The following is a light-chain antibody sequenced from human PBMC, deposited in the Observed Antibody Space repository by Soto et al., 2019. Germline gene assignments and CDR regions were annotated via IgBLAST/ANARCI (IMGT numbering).Light chain of an antibody. CDR2: DVN. V-gene: IGLV2-14*01. CDR1: SSDIGGYDY. Sequence: QSALTQPASVSGSPGQSITLSCTGTSSDIGGYDYVSWYQRHPGKAPKLIIYDVNNRPSGVSNRFSGSKSGNTASLTISGLKAEDEADYYCTSSASSSSHVGFGGGTQLTVL. J-gene: IGLJ2*01. CDR3: TSSASSSSHVG.